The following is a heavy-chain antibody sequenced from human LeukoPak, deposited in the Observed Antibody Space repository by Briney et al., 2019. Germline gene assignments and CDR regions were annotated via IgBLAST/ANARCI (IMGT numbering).Heavy chain of an antibody. V-gene: IGHV3-11*01. J-gene: IGHJ4*02. D-gene: IGHD5-24*01. CDR2: ISSGGSTI. CDR3: ARYRDGYNYYFDY. Sequence: GGPLSPSFEASGLTLNANTLTGFGQAPGKGRDWVSYISSGGSTISYADSVKGRFTISRDNAKNSLYLQMNSLRAEDTAVYYCARYRDGYNYYFDYWGQGTLVTVSS. CDR1: GLTLNANT.